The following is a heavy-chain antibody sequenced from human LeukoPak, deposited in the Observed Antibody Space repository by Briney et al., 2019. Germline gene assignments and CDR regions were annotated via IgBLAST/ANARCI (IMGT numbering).Heavy chain of an antibody. CDR2: IKPNSGGT. CDR3: AIWGTTFVAFDI. CDR1: GYTXTRYY. V-gene: IGHV1-2*02. D-gene: IGHD3-16*01. Sequence: ASVKVSCKASGYTXTRYYMHGVRQAPGQGLEWMGWIKPNSGGTNKAQKCQGKVNMTQVKSISTDYMELSRLRSDDTAVYYCAIWGTTFVAFDIWGQGTLVTVSS. J-gene: IGHJ3*02.